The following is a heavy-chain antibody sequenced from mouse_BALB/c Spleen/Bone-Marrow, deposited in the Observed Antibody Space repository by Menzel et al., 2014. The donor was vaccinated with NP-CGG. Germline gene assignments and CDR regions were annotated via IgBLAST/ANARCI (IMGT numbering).Heavy chain of an antibody. CDR2: INPDSSTI. Sequence: EVMLAESGGGLVQPGGSLKLSCAASGFDFSRYWMSWVRQAPGKGLEWIGEINPDSSTINYTPSLKDKFIISRVNAKNTLYLQKNKVGSEDTALYYCTRLHYYGYSAYWGQGTLVTVST. V-gene: IGHV4-1*02. CDR3: TRLHYYGYSAY. CDR1: GFDFSRYW. J-gene: IGHJ3*01. D-gene: IGHD1-2*01.